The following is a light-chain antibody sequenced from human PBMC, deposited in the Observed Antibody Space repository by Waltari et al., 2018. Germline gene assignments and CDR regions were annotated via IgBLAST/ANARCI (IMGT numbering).Light chain of an antibody. V-gene: IGLV2-8*01. CDR3: SSYAGSNKYVV. CDR1: SSDIGGYNY. J-gene: IGLJ2*01. Sequence: QSALTQPPSASGSPGQSVTISCTGTSSDIGGYNYVSWYQQHPGKAPKLMIYEVNKRPSGGIDRFAGSKSGNTASLTVSGLQAEDEADDYFSSYAGSNKYVVFGGGTKLTVL. CDR2: EVN.